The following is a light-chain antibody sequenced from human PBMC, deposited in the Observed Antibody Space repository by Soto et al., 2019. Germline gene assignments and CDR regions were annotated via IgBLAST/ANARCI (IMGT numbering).Light chain of an antibody. J-gene: IGLJ1*01. CDR1: SSDVGGYNY. CDR3: TSYMSSISYV. Sequence: QSVLTQPASVSGSPGQSITISCTGTSSDVGGYNYVSWYQQQPGKAPRLIIYDVGNRPSGVSDRFSASKSGNTASLTISGLQAEDEADYYCTSYMSSISYVFGTGTKVTVL. CDR2: DVG. V-gene: IGLV2-14*03.